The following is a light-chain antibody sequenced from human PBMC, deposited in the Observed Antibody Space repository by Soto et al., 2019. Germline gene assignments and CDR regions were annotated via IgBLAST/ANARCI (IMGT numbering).Light chain of an antibody. CDR2: DAS. CDR1: QSVSGN. V-gene: IGKV3-15*01. J-gene: IGKJ1*01. CDR3: QQYNNWPGT. Sequence: EIVMTQSPATLSVSPGERATLSCRASQSVSGNLAWYQQKPGQAPRLLLYDASTRATGIPARFSGSGSGTEFTLTISSLQSEDFAVYYCQQYNNWPGTFGQGTKVEIK.